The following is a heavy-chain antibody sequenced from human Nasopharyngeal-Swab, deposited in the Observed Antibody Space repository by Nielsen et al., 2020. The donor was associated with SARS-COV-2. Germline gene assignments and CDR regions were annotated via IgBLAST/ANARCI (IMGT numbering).Heavy chain of an antibody. J-gene: IGHJ4*02. CDR2: LGTAGDT. D-gene: IGHD3-16*02. Sequence: GESLKISCAASGFTFSSYAMSWVRQAPGKGLQWVSTLGTAGDTYYADSVKGRFTISRDNSKNTLYLQMNSLRAEDTAVYYCAKKTVGTYPFDYWGQGTLVTLSS. CDR1: GFTFSSYA. CDR3: AKKTVGTYPFDY. V-gene: IGHV3-23*01.